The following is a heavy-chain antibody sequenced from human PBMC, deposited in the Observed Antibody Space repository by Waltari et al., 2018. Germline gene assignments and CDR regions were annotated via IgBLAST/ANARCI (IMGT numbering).Heavy chain of an antibody. CDR1: GYTFTDSY. CDR2: VDPEDGET. Sequence: EVQLVQSGAEGKKPGAPVKISCQVSGYTFTDSYMNWVQQAPGKGLEWMGLVDPEDGETIYAEKFQGRVTITADTSTDTAYMELSSLRSEDTAVYYCATTQLTNYYYYGMDVWGQGTTVTVSS. J-gene: IGHJ6*02. D-gene: IGHD2-2*01. V-gene: IGHV1-69-2*01. CDR3: ATTQLTNYYYYGMDV.